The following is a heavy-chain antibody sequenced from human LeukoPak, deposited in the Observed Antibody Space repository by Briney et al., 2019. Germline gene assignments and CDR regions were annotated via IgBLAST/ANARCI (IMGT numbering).Heavy chain of an antibody. CDR2: ITGRATTI. CDR1: GFTLSDYS. J-gene: IGHJ4*02. Sequence: GGSLRLSCAASGFTLSDYSMNWVRQAPGKGLEWIAYITGRATTIYYAESVKGRFTISRDNSKNTLYLQMTSLRAVDTAVYYCAKDIDGYIYSWGQGTLVTVSS. CDR3: AKDIDGYIYS. D-gene: IGHD5-24*01. V-gene: IGHV3-48*01.